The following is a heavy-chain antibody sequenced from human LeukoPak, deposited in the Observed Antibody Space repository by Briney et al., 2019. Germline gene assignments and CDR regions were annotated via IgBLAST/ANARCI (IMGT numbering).Heavy chain of an antibody. CDR1: GFTFTNTW. Sequence: GGSLRLSCAASGFTFTNTWLSWVRQAPGKGLEWVSYISSSGSTIYYADSVKGRFTISRDNAKNSLYLQMNSLRAEDTAVYYCARVMTGGLSYYFDYWGQGTLVTVSS. CDR2: ISSSGSTI. CDR3: ARVMTGGLSYYFDY. V-gene: IGHV3-11*04. J-gene: IGHJ4*02. D-gene: IGHD3-16*01.